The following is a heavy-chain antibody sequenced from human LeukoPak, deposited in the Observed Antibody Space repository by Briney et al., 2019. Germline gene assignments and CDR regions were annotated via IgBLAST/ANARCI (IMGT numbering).Heavy chain of an antibody. CDR1: GFTFDNYA. V-gene: IGHV4-38-2*01. CDR2: VYHSGTT. Sequence: GSLRLSCEASGFTFDNYAMNWVRQAPGKGLEWIGAVYHSGTTYYNPSLRSRVATSVDTSKNQFSLKLSSVTAADTAVYFCARSGPYYYHYLDVWGRGTTVTVSS. J-gene: IGHJ6*03. D-gene: IGHD3-10*01. CDR3: ARSGPYYYHYLDV.